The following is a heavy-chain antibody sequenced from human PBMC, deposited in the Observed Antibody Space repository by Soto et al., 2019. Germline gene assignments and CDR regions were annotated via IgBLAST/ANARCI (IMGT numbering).Heavy chain of an antibody. J-gene: IGHJ3*02. CDR1: GFTFSSYA. V-gene: IGHV3-48*03. CDR3: ARDNYGSGSYRPDAFDI. D-gene: IGHD3-10*01. Sequence: GESLKISCAASGFTFSSYAMNWVRQAPGKGLEWVSYISSSGSTIYYADSVKGRFTISRDNAKNSLYLQMNSLRAEDTAVYYCARDNYGSGSYRPDAFDIWGQGTMVTVSS. CDR2: ISSSGSTI.